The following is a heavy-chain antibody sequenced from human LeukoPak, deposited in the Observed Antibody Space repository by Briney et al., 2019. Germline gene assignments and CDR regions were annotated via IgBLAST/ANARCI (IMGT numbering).Heavy chain of an antibody. CDR2: FDPEDGET. D-gene: IGHD3-3*01. J-gene: IGHJ4*02. CDR3: ATGVSEGSGRYYFDY. V-gene: IGHV1-24*01. CDR1: GYTLTELS. Sequence: ASVKVSCKVSGYTLTELSMHWVRQAPGKGLEWMGGFDPEDGETIYAQKFQGRVTMTEDTSTDTAYMELSSLRSEDTAAYYCATGVSEGSGRYYFDYWGQGTLVTVSS.